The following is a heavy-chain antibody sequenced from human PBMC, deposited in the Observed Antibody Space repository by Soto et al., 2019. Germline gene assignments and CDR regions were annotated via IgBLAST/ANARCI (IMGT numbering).Heavy chain of an antibody. CDR3: ARDPPGIVASGAGV. D-gene: IGHD6-13*01. Sequence: EVQLVESGGGLIQPGGSLRLSCVASGFTVSNNYMRWVRQAPGKGLEWVSLIYSGGNTHYADSVKGRFTISRDNSKNTLFLQMHSLIVEDTAVYYCARDPPGIVASGAGVWGQGTLVTVSS. CDR1: GFTVSNNY. CDR2: IYSGGNT. J-gene: IGHJ4*02. V-gene: IGHV3-53*01.